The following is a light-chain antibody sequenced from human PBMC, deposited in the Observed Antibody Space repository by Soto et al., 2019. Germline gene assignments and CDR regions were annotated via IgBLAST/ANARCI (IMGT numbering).Light chain of an antibody. CDR2: GAS. CDR3: QKYNSVPRT. CDR1: QFIGNY. V-gene: IGKV1-27*01. Sequence: DIQVTQSPSSLSVSVGDRVTIACRASQFIGNYLAWYQQKAGKVPKLLIYGASTLQSGVPSRFSGSGSGTDFTLTISSLQPEDVATYYCQKYNSVPRTFGQGTQVEI. J-gene: IGKJ1*01.